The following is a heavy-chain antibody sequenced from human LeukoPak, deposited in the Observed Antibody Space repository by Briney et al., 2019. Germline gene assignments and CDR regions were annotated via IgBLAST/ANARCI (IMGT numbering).Heavy chain of an antibody. V-gene: IGHV3-53*04. CDR3: ANRMTF. Sequence: GGSMRLSCAASGVTISSDYMSWVRQAPGKGLEWVSLINSGGNTYYADPVRDRFTISRHNSKNTLFLQMDSLRTEDTDIYYCANRMTFGGQGTLVTVSS. J-gene: IGHJ1*01. CDR1: GVTISSDY. CDR2: INSGGNT. D-gene: IGHD2/OR15-2a*01.